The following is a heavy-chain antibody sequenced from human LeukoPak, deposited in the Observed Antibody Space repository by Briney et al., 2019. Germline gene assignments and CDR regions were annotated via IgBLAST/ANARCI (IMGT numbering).Heavy chain of an antibody. D-gene: IGHD3-10*01. J-gene: IGHJ3*02. V-gene: IGHV3-11*04. CDR3: ARGGALHAFDI. CDR2: ITSSSSTI. CDR1: GFTFSDYY. Sequence: GGSLRLSCAASGFTFSDYYMTWIRQAPGKGLEWVSYITSSSSTIYYADSVKGRFTISRDNAKNSLCLQMNSLRADDTAVYYCARGGALHAFDIWGQGTMVTVSS.